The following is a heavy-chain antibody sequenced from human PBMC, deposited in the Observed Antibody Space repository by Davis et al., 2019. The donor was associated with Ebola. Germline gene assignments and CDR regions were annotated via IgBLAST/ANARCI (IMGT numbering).Heavy chain of an antibody. Sequence: GGSLRLSCAASGFIFSDSGVHWVRQAPGKGLEWVAFIRYDGSNEYYADSVKGRFTISRDNSKNTLYLQMNSLRAEDTAVYYCAKESVGYSYGSTSDYWGQGTLVTVSS. D-gene: IGHD5-18*01. CDR2: IRYDGSNE. CDR1: GFIFSDSG. V-gene: IGHV3-30*02. J-gene: IGHJ4*02. CDR3: AKESVGYSYGSTSDY.